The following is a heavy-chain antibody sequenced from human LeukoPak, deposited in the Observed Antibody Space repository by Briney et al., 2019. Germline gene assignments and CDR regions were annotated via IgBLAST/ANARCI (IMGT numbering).Heavy chain of an antibody. D-gene: IGHD3-10*01. V-gene: IGHV3-23*01. J-gene: IGHJ4*02. CDR1: GFTFSSYW. CDR3: AKDFEWFGELLRMGYFDY. Sequence: GGSLRLSCAASGFTFSSYWMSWVRQAPGKGLEWVSAISGSGGSTYYADSVKGRFTISRDNSKNTLYLQMNSLRAEDTAVYYCAKDFEWFGELLRMGYFDYWGQGTLVTVSS. CDR2: ISGSGGST.